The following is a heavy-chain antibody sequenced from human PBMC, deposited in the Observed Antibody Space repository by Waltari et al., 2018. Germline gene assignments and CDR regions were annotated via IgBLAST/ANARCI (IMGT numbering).Heavy chain of an antibody. V-gene: IGHV4-4*07. D-gene: IGHD3-3*01. CDR3: ARDQGITIFGVVITDAFDI. CDR2: IYTRGST. Sequence: QVQLQESGPGLVKPSETLSLTCTVSGGSISSYYWSWIRQPAGKGLEWIGRIYTRGSTNYNPSLKSRVTMSVDTSKNQFSLKLSSVTAADTAVYYCARDQGITIFGVVITDAFDIWGQGTMVTVSS. J-gene: IGHJ3*02. CDR1: GGSISSYY.